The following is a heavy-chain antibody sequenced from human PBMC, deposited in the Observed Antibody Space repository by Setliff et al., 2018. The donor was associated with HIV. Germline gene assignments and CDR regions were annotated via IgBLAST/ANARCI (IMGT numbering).Heavy chain of an antibody. CDR1: GFTFSSYA. CDR2: ITSGSTYV. CDR3: AKEEQWLTTNAFDI. V-gene: IGHV3-21*01. Sequence: GSLRLSCSASGFTFSSYAMHWVRQAPGKGLEWVSSITSGSTYVNYADSVKGRFSISRDNSKNSLYLQMISLRAEDTALYYCAKEEQWLTTNAFDIWGQGTMVTVSS. J-gene: IGHJ3*02. D-gene: IGHD6-19*01.